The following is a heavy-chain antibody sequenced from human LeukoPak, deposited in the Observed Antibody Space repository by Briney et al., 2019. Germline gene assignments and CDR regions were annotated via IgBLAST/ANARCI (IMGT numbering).Heavy chain of an antibody. D-gene: IGHD5-18*01. CDR2: IKSKTDGGTT. CDR1: GFTFSNAW. V-gene: IGHV3-15*01. J-gene: IGHJ4*02. CDR3: TTDLPRGYGYGLFDY. Sequence: GSLRLSCAASGFTFSNAWMSWVRQAPGKGLEWVGRIKSKTDGGTTDYAAPVKGRFTISRDDSKNTLYLQMNSLKTEDTAVYYCTTDLPRGYGYGLFDYWGQGTLVTVSS.